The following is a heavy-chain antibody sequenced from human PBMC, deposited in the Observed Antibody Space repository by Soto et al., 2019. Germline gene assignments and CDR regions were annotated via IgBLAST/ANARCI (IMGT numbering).Heavy chain of an antibody. Sequence: EVQLVESGGDLVQPGESLRLSCAASGFTFSIYWMHWVRQDPGKGLMWLSRINSDGKTTDYADSVRGRFTISRDNAKNTLFLQMNRLRAEDTAVYYCVREQTSTQIFGMDVWGQGTTVTVSS. J-gene: IGHJ6*02. CDR1: GFTFSIYW. CDR3: VREQTSTQIFGMDV. V-gene: IGHV3-74*01. CDR2: INSDGKTT.